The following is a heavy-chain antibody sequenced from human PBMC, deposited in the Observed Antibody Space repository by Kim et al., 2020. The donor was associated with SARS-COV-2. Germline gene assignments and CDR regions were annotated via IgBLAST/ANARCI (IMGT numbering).Heavy chain of an antibody. V-gene: IGHV3-48*01. D-gene: IGHD3-3*01. CDR3: ARGGGYYALDY. Sequence: INYADSVKGRFTISRENAKNAMYLQMNSLRGEDTAVYDCARGGGYYALDYWGQGTLVTVSS. J-gene: IGHJ4*02. CDR2: I.